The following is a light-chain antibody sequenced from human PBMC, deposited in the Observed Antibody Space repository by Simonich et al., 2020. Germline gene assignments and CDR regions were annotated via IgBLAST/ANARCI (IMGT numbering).Light chain of an antibody. J-gene: IGLJ2*01. CDR1: SSDVGGYNY. CDR2: DVS. Sequence: QSALTQPASVSGSPGQSITISCPGTSSDVGGYNYVSWYQQHPGKAPKLIIYDVSKRPSGVSNRFSGSKSGNTASLTISGLQAEDEADYYCSSYTSSSTLVVFGGGTKLTVL. V-gene: IGLV2-14*03. CDR3: SSYTSSSTLVV.